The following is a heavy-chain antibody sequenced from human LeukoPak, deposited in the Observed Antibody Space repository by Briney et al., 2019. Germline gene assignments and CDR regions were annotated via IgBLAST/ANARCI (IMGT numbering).Heavy chain of an antibody. V-gene: IGHV3-9*01. CDR1: GFTFDDYA. CDR3: AKGSYGSGSYSDY. Sequence: GGSLRLSCAASGFTFDDYAMHWVRQAPGKGLEWVSGISWNSGYIGYADSVKGRLTISRDNAKNSLYLQMNSPRAEDTALYYCAKGSYGSGSYSDYWGQGTLVTVSS. D-gene: IGHD3-10*01. J-gene: IGHJ4*02. CDR2: ISWNSGYI.